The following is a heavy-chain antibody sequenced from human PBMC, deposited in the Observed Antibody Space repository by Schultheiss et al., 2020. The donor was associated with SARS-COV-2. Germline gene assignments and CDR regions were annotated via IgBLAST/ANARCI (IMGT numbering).Heavy chain of an antibody. CDR3: ARAHTTYAFDI. CDR2: INDSGKT. V-gene: IGHV4-61*01. Sequence: SETLSLTCTVSGGSVSSGSYYWSWIRQPPGKGLEWIGDINDSGKTNHNPSLKSRVTISVDTSKNQFSLKLSSVTAADTAVYYCARAHTTYAFDIWGQGTMVTVSS. D-gene: IGHD1-14*01. CDR1: GGSVSSGSYY. J-gene: IGHJ3*02.